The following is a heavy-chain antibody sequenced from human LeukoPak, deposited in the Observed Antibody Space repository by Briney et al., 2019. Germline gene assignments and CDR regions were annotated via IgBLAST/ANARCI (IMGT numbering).Heavy chain of an antibody. Sequence: GASVKLCCTASGYSFTTDGSTWGRQAPGQGLEWMGWISAYNGNTNYAQRVQGRVTMTTDTSTGTAYMELRSLRSDDTAVYYCARDDERRLSYFDYWGQGTLVTVSS. CDR3: ARDDERRLSYFDY. J-gene: IGHJ4*02. CDR1: GYSFTTDG. D-gene: IGHD4-17*01. CDR2: ISAYNGNT. V-gene: IGHV1-18*01.